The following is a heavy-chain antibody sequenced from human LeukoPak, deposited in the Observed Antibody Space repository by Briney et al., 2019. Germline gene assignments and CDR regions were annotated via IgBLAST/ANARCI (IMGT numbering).Heavy chain of an antibody. CDR3: TRDHCSYINCYEDYYYGMDV. V-gene: IGHV1-2*02. CDR2: VNPNTGAT. Sequence: ASVKVSCKASGYTFTGYYMHWVRQAPGQGLEWMGWVNPNTGATDIAQKFQGRVTMTRDTSISAAYMELSRLRSDDTAVYYCTRDHCSYINCYEDYYYGMDVWGQGTTVTVSS. CDR1: GYTFTGYY. J-gene: IGHJ6*02. D-gene: IGHD2-2*01.